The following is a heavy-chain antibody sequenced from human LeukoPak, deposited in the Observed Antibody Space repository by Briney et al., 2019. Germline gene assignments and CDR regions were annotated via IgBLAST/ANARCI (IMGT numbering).Heavy chain of an antibody. Sequence: GGSLRLSCAASGFTFSSYAMHWVRQAPGKGLEWVAVISYDGSNKYYADSVKGRFTISRDNSKNTLYLQMNSLRAEDTAVYYCARDQIAARPSGYYYYMDVWGKGTTVTVSS. CDR3: ARDQIAARPSGYYYYMDV. CDR1: GFTFSSYA. D-gene: IGHD6-6*01. J-gene: IGHJ6*03. CDR2: ISYDGSNK. V-gene: IGHV3-30*01.